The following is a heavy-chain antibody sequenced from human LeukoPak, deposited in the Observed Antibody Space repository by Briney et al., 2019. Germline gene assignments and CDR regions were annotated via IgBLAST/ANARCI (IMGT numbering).Heavy chain of an antibody. Sequence: SETLSLTCTVSGGSISGYYWSWIRQPPGKGLEWIGEINHSGSTNYNPSLKSRVTISVDTSKNQFSLKLSSVTAADTAVYYCARALYYYGSGSYSYYFDYWGQGTLVTVSS. CDR1: GGSISGYY. CDR2: INHSGST. J-gene: IGHJ4*02. CDR3: ARALYYYGSGSYSYYFDY. V-gene: IGHV4-34*01. D-gene: IGHD3-10*01.